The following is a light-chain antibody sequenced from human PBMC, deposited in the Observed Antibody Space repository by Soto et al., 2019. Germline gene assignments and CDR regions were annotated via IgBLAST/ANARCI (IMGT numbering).Light chain of an antibody. CDR3: QHHNSYST. J-gene: IGKJ1*01. CDR2: AAA. V-gene: IGKV1-39*01. Sequence: DLGMTQSPSSLSSSVGDILTIPCRPSQSISSYLNWYQQKPGKAPKLLSYAAASFQSGVPSRLSGSGSGTECTLTISSLQPDDFATYYCQHHNSYSTFGQGTKVAI. CDR1: QSISSY.